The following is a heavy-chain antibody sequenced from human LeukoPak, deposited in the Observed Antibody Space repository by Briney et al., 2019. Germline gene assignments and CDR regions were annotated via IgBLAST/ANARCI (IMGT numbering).Heavy chain of an antibody. V-gene: IGHV4-4*07. CDR3: ARSFISVAGTFDF. Sequence: SETLSLTCTVSGGSIISYYWSWIRQPAGKGLEWIGRIYTSGSTNYNPSLKSRVTMSVDTSKNQFSLRLSSVTAADTAVYYCARSFISVAGTFDFWGQGTLVTVSS. CDR2: IYTSGST. J-gene: IGHJ4*02. CDR1: GGSIISYY. D-gene: IGHD6-19*01.